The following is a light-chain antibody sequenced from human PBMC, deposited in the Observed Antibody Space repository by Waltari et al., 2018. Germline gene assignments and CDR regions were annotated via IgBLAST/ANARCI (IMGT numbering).Light chain of an antibody. Sequence: QSALTQPASVSGSPGQSITVSCTGTSSDIGTYNYVPCYHQHPGKAPKLMIYDVSSRPSGVSNRFSGSKSGNTASLTISGLQAEDEADYYCDSKSSSSPHVFGTGTKVTVL. CDR2: DVS. J-gene: IGLJ1*01. CDR3: DSKSSSSPHV. V-gene: IGLV2-14*03. CDR1: SSDIGTYNY.